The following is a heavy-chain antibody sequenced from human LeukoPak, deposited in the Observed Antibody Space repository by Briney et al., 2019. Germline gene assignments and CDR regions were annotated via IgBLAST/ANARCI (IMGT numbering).Heavy chain of an antibody. J-gene: IGHJ4*02. CDR3: AAGDYGGNSGGFFDY. CDR1: GYSFTSYW. V-gene: IGHV5-10-1*01. CDR2: IDPSDSYT. D-gene: IGHD4-23*01. Sequence: GESLKISCKGSGYSFTSYWISWVRQMPGKGLEWMGRIDPSDSYTNYSPSFQGHVTISADKSISTAYLQWSSLKASDTAMYYCAAGDYGGNSGGFFDYWGQGTLVTVSS.